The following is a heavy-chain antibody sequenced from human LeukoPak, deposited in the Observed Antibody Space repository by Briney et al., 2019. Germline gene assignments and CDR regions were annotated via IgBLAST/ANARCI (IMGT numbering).Heavy chain of an antibody. Sequence: SETLSLTCTVSGGSISSSSYYWGWIRQPPGKGLEWIGSIYYSGSTYYNPSLKSRVTISVDTSKNQFSLKLSSVTAADTAVYYCARGRTPYYYDSSGYKYYFDYWGQGTLVTVSS. CDR2: IYYSGST. J-gene: IGHJ4*02. CDR1: GGSISSSSYY. D-gene: IGHD3-22*01. CDR3: ARGRTPYYYDSSGYKYYFDY. V-gene: IGHV4-39*01.